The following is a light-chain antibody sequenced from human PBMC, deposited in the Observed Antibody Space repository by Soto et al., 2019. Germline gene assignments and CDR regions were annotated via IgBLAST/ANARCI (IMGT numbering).Light chain of an antibody. CDR2: AAS. J-gene: IGKJ1*01. Sequence: DIQMTQSPPSLSASVGDRVTITYWASPGIRNDLCWYQQKPGKDTKRLIDAASSLQSEVPSRFSGVESGTEFKLTSRSQMPEYFATYTFLQHNRYPWTFGQET. V-gene: IGKV1-17*01. CDR1: PGIRND. CDR3: LQHNRYPWT.